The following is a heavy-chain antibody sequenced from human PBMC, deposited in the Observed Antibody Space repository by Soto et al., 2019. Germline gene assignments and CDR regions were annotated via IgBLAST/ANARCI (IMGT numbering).Heavy chain of an antibody. D-gene: IGHD1-7*01. J-gene: IGHJ6*02. V-gene: IGHV1-69*13. Sequence: SVKVSCKASGGTFSSYAISWGRQAPGQGLEWMGGIIPIFGTGNYAQKFQGRVTITAEESTSTAYMELSSLRSEDTAVYYCARVPTGTTQFSYYYGMDVWGQGNTVIVSS. CDR3: ARVPTGTTQFSYYYGMDV. CDR1: GGTFSSYA. CDR2: IIPIFGTG.